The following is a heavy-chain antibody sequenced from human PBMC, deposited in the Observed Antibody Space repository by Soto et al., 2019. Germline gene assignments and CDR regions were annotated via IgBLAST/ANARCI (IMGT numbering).Heavy chain of an antibody. CDR3: ARVKYSSGWHWFDP. J-gene: IGHJ5*02. CDR1: GASIVSAGYY. V-gene: IGHV4-31*03. CDR2: IYYSGTT. D-gene: IGHD6-25*01. Sequence: SETLSLTCTVSGASIVSAGYYWSWIRQLPGKGLEWIGYIYYSGTTYYNPSLKSRTAISVDTSKDQFSLKVNSVIAADTAVYYCARVKYSSGWHWFDPWGQGIQVTVSS.